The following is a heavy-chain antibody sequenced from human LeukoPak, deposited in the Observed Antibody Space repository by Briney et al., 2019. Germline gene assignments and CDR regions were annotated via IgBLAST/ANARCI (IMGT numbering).Heavy chain of an antibody. V-gene: IGHV1-69*13. D-gene: IGHD6-13*01. Sequence: SVKVSCKASGYTFTSNYIHWVRQAPGQGLEWMGGIIPIFGTANYAQKFQGRVTITADESTSTAYMELSSLRSEDTAVYYCARRPYSSSWPDYWGQGTLVTVSS. CDR1: GYTFTSNY. CDR2: IIPIFGTA. J-gene: IGHJ4*02. CDR3: ARRPYSSSWPDY.